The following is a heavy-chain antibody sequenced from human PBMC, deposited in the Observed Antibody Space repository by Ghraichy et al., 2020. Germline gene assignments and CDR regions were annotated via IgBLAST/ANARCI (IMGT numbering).Heavy chain of an antibody. V-gene: IGHV3-23*01. CDR2: ISGSGGST. D-gene: IGHD6-19*01. CDR1: GFTFSSYA. CDR3: AKDPHSGAEQWLVPSIDY. J-gene: IGHJ4*02. Sequence: GGSLRLSCAASGFTFSSYAMSWVRQAPGKGLEWVSAISGSGGSTYYADSVKGRFTISRDNSKNTLYLQMNSLRAEDTAVYYCAKDPHSGAEQWLVPSIDYWGQGTLVTVSS.